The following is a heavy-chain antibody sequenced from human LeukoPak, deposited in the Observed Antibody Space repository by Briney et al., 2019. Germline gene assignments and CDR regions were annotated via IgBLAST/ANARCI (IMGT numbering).Heavy chain of an antibody. CDR2: ISPNSGGT. D-gene: IGHD3-16*01. CDR1: GYTFTGYY. V-gene: IGHV1-2*02. J-gene: IGHJ5*02. Sequence: ASLKVSCKASGYTFTGYYMHWVRQAPGQGLEWMGWISPNSGGTNYAQKFQGRVTMTRDTSISTAYMELSRLRSDDTAVYYCARDYVGDNWFDPWGQGTLVTVSS. CDR3: ARDYVGDNWFDP.